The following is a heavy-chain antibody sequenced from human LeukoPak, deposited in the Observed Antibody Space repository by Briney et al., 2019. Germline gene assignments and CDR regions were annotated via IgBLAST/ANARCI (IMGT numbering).Heavy chain of an antibody. J-gene: IGHJ4*02. D-gene: IGHD6-19*01. V-gene: IGHV3-23*01. CDR3: ARGNLAASVDY. CDR2: ISGSGGNK. Sequence: HPGGSLRLSCAASRFTFSSYAMSWVRQAPGKGLEWVSAISGSGGNKNYADSVRGRFIISRDNSKNTLDLQMNSLRAGDTAVYYCARGNLAASVDYWGQGTLVTVSS. CDR1: RFTFSSYA.